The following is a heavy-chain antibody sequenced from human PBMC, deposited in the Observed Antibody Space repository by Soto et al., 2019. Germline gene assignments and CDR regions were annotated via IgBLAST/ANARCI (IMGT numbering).Heavy chain of an antibody. D-gene: IGHD5-18*01. J-gene: IGHJ4*02. CDR3: SRLVDNYGHYYFDF. V-gene: IGHV4-31*03. CDR1: GGSISSGGYY. CDR2: IYYSGST. Sequence: SETLSLTCTVSGGSISSGGYYWSWIRQHPGKGLEWIGYIYYSGSTYYNPSLKSRVTISVDTSKNQFSLKLSSVTAADTAVYYCSRLVDNYGHYYFDFWAQGILVTVSS.